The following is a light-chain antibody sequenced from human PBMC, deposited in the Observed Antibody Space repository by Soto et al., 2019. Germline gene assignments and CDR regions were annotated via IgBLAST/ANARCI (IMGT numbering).Light chain of an antibody. CDR1: SSNIGAGFD. CDR2: VNR. J-gene: IGLJ1*01. CDR3: QSYDNSPV. Sequence: QSVLTQPSSVSGAPGQRVTISCTGSSSNIGAGFDVHWYQQLPGTAPKLLIYVNRNRPSGVPDRFSASKSGNSASLAITGLQAEDEADYYCQSYDNSPVFGTGTKLTVL. V-gene: IGLV1-40*01.